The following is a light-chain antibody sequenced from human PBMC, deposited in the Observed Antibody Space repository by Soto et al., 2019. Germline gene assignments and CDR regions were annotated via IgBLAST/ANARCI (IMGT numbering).Light chain of an antibody. CDR3: SSFAGNNNLV. Sequence: QSALTQPPSASXSPGQSVTISCTGTSSDVGGYNYVSWYQQHPGKAPKLMISEVSKRPSGVPDRFSGSKSGNTASLTVSGLQAEDEADYYCSSFAGNNNLVFGGGTKLTVL. CDR1: SSDVGGYNY. CDR2: EVS. V-gene: IGLV2-8*01. J-gene: IGLJ2*01.